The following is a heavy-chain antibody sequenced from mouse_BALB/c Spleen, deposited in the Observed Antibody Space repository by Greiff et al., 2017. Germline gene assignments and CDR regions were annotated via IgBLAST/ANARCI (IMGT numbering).Heavy chain of an antibody. V-gene: IGHV1-69*02. CDR1: GYTFTSYW. CDR3: TRDYDGYWDY. D-gene: IGHD2-3*01. CDR2: IYPSDSYT. J-gene: IGHJ2*01. Sequence: VKLVESGAELVRPGASVKLSCKASGYTFTSYWINWVKQRPGQGLEWIGNIYPSDSYTNYNQKFKDKATLTVDKSSSTAYMQLSSPTSEDSAVYYCTRDYDGYWDYWGQGTTLTVSS.